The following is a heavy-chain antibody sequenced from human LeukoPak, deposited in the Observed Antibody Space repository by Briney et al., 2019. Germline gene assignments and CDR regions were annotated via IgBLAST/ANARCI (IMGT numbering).Heavy chain of an antibody. CDR3: ARVPNWFDP. V-gene: IGHV3-74*01. Sequence: GGSLRLSCAASGFTFSSYWMHCVRQAPGKGLVWVSRINSDGSVTNYADSVKGRFTISRDNAKNTLYLQMNSLRGEDTAVYYCARVPNWFDPWGQGTLVTVPS. J-gene: IGHJ5*02. CDR2: INSDGSVT. CDR1: GFTFSSYW.